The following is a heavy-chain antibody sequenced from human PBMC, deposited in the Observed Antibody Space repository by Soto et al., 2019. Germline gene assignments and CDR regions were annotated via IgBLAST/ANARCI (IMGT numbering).Heavy chain of an antibody. V-gene: IGHV2-5*02. CDR3: ERRFGSSTGGAFDY. Sequence: QITLTESGPTLVKPPQTLTLTCTFSGFSLSTATGGVGWFRQPPGKALEWLALVFWDDDKRYSPSLMSRVTITKDTSKNQGVLTLTNMDAMDTATYNCERRFGSSTGGAFDYWGQGILVTASS. D-gene: IGHD3-16*01. CDR2: VFWDDDK. J-gene: IGHJ4*02. CDR1: GFSLSTATGG.